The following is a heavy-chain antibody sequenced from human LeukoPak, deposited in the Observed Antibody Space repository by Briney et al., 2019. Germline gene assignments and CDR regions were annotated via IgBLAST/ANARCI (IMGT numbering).Heavy chain of an antibody. Sequence: PSETLSLTCTVSGGSISNYYWSWIRQPAGKGLEWIGRIYTSGSTNYNPSLKSRVTISVDTSKNQFSLKLSSVTAADTAVYYCTRGSIAYYYMDVWGKGTTVTISS. J-gene: IGHJ6*03. CDR1: GGSISNYY. CDR3: TRGSIAYYYMDV. CDR2: IYTSGST. V-gene: IGHV4-4*07. D-gene: IGHD3-22*01.